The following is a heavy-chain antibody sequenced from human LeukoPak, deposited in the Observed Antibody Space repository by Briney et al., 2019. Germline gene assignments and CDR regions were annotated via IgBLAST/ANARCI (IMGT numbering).Heavy chain of an antibody. D-gene: IGHD6-19*01. CDR3: AKQWTYYYMDV. J-gene: IGHJ6*03. V-gene: IGHV3-23*01. CDR1: GFTFSSYA. CDR2: ISNSGGGT. Sequence: GGSLRLSCAASGFTFSSYAMSWVRQSPGKGLDWVSTISNSGGGTYYADSVKGRFTISRDTSKNTLYLQMNSLRAEDTALYYCAKQWTYYYMDVWGKGTTVTVSS.